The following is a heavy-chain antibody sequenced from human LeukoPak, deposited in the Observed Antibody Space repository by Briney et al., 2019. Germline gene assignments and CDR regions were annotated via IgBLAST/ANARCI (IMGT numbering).Heavy chain of an antibody. D-gene: IGHD2-15*01. CDR3: ASSAGYCSGGSCYSGFDY. V-gene: IGHV1-3*02. CDR2: SNAGNGNT. CDR1: GYTFTSYA. Sequence: GASVKVSCKASGYTFTSYAMHWVRQAPGQRLEWMGWSNAGNGNTKYSQEFQGRVTITRDTSASTAYMELSSLRSEDMAVYYCASSAGYCSGGSCYSGFDYWGQGTLVTVSS. J-gene: IGHJ4*02.